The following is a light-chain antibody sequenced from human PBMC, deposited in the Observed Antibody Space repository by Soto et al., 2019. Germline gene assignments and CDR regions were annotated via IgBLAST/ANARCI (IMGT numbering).Light chain of an antibody. Sequence: EIELTQSPGTLSLSPGERATLSCRASQSVNSRLAWYQHKPGQAPRLLISGASSRATGIPDRFRGSGSAIDFTLTISRLEPEDFALYYCQHYGRSPITFGQGTRLEIK. J-gene: IGKJ5*01. V-gene: IGKV3-20*01. CDR3: QHYGRSPIT. CDR2: GAS. CDR1: QSVNSR.